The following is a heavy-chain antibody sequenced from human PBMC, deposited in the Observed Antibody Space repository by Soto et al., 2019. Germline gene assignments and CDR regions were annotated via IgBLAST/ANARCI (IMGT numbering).Heavy chain of an antibody. V-gene: IGHV1-69*13. J-gene: IGHJ4*02. D-gene: IGHD5-18*01. CDR2: IIPIFGTA. CDR3: ASLAAVDTAMVIDY. CDR1: GGTFSSYA. Sequence: SVKVSCKASGGTFSSYAISWVRQAPGQGLEWMGGIIPIFGTANYAQKFQGRVTITADESTSTAYMELSSLRSEDTAVYYCASLAAVDTAMVIDYWGQGTLVTVSS.